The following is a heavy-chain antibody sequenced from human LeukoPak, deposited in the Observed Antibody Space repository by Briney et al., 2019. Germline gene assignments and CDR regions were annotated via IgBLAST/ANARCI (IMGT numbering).Heavy chain of an antibody. CDR1: GFTFDDYA. CDR2: ISWDGSSA. V-gene: IGHV3-43D*03. Sequence: GGSLRLSCAASGFTFDDYAMHWVRQAPGKGLEWVSLISWDGSSAYYADSVKGRFTISRDNSKNSLSLQMNSLRPEDTALYYCAKGQVLPATPIDSWGQGTLVTVSS. D-gene: IGHD2-15*01. J-gene: IGHJ4*02. CDR3: AKGQVLPATPIDS.